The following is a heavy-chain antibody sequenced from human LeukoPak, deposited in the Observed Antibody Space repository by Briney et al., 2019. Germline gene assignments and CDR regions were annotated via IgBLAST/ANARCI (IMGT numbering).Heavy chain of an antibody. V-gene: IGHV3-21*01. CDR2: ISSSSSYI. D-gene: IGHD3-10*01. CDR1: GLIFSSYS. J-gene: IGHJ4*02. Sequence: GGSLRLSCAASGLIFSSYSMSWVRQAPGQGLEWVSSISSSSSYIYYADSVKGRFTISRDNAKNSLYLQMNSLRAEDTAVYYCAREWKTYYYGSGSYYFDYWGQGTLVTVSS. CDR3: AREWKTYYYGSGSYYFDY.